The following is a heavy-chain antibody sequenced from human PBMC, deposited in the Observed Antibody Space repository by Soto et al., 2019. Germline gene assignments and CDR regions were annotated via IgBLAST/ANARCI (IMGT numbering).Heavy chain of an antibody. J-gene: IGHJ4*02. CDR1: GFTFSSYS. Sequence: EVQLVESGGGLVQPGGSLRLSCAASGFTFSSYSMNWVRQAPGTGLEWVSYFSSSSSTIYYAYSVTGLFTISRDNAKNSLYLQMNSLRGEATAVYYCAREVYPVDYLRQGTLVTVAS. CDR2: FSSSSSTI. V-gene: IGHV3-48*01. CDR3: AREVYPVDY.